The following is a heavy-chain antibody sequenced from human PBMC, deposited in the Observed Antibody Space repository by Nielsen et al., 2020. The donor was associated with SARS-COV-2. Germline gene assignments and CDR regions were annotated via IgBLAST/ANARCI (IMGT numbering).Heavy chain of an antibody. CDR1: GYNFATYW. CDR3: ARLQSSTGGGLDV. V-gene: IGHV5-51*01. D-gene: IGHD6-13*01. CDR2: VYPGDSGT. Sequence: GESLKISCQGSGYNFATYWIAWVRQMPGKGPEWMGVVYPGDSGTRYSPSFQGQVIISFDKSITTAYLQWNSLQASDSAMYYCARLQSSTGGGLDVWGQGTAVTVSS. J-gene: IGHJ6*02.